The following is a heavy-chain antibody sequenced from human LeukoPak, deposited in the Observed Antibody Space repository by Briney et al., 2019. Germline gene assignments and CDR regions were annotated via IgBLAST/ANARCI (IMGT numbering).Heavy chain of an antibody. CDR1: GFIFNTYS. D-gene: IGHD2-21*02. V-gene: IGHV3-21*01. CDR2: ITTRGTYQ. Sequence: GGSLRLSCAAAGFIFNTYSMSWVRQTPGKGLEWVSSITTRGTYQYYADSVKGRFTISRDNTKNSLHQQMNSLRVEDMVVCYCERVKGGNCGSDGYHYGHDYWGQGTLVTVSS. CDR3: ERVKGGNCGSDGYHYGHDY. J-gene: IGHJ4*02.